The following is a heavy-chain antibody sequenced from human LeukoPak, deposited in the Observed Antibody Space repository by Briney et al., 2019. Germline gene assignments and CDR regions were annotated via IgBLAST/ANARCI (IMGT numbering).Heavy chain of an antibody. CDR3: ARVKEASGDY. CDR1: GFTFSSYE. J-gene: IGHJ4*02. D-gene: IGHD2-21*01. Sequence: GGSLRLSCAASGFTFSSYEMNWVRQAPGKGLEWVANIKQDGSEKDYVDSVKGRFTISRDNAKNSLYLQMNSLRAEDTAVYYCARVKEASGDYWGQGTLVTVSS. CDR2: IKQDGSEK. V-gene: IGHV3-7*01.